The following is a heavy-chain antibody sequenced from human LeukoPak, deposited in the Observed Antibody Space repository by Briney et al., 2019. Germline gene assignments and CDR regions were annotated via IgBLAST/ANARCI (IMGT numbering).Heavy chain of an antibody. CDR3: AKDGDIVVVPAAMYHYYYGMDV. D-gene: IGHD2-2*01. Sequence: PGGSLRLSCAASRFTFSSYGMHWVRQAPGKGLEWVAVISYDGSNKYYADSVKGRFTISRDNSKNTLYLQMNSLRAEDTAVYCCAKDGDIVVVPAAMYHYYYGMDVWGQGTTVTVSS. CDR1: RFTFSSYG. CDR2: ISYDGSNK. J-gene: IGHJ6*02. V-gene: IGHV3-30*18.